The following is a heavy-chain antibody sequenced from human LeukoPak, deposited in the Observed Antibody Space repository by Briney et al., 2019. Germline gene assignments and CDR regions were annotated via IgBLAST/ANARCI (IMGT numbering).Heavy chain of an antibody. CDR3: AKASGYTYGYPFDS. D-gene: IGHD5-18*01. V-gene: IGHV3-23*01. J-gene: IGHJ4*02. CDR2: ISGSGGST. CDR1: GGSISSYDYY. Sequence: LSLTCTVSGGSISSYDYYWSWVRQAPGKGLEWVSVISGSGGSTYYADSVKGRFTISRDISKNTLYLHMNSLRAEDTAVYYCAKASGYTYGYPFDSWGQGSLVSVSS.